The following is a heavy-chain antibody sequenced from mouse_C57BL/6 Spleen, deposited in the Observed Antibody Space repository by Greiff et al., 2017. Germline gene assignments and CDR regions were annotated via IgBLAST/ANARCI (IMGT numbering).Heavy chain of an antibody. CDR3: ARTLIYDGYDDDLYYAMDY. CDR1: GYTFTSYG. CDR2: IYPRSGNT. Sequence: LVESGAELARPGASVKLSCKASGYTFTSYGISWVKQRTGQGLEWIGEIYPRSGNTYYNEKFKGKATLTADKSSSTAYMELRSLTSEDFAVYFCARTLIYDGYDDDLYYAMDYWGQGTSVTVSS. J-gene: IGHJ4*01. D-gene: IGHD2-2*01. V-gene: IGHV1-81*01.